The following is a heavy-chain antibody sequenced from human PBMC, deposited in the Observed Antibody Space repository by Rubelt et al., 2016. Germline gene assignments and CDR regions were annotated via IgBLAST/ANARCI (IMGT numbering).Heavy chain of an antibody. D-gene: IGHD5-18*01. CDR3: ARDGEDIDMVTVSPLGY. CDR2: IHTDTGKP. J-gene: IGHJ4*02. Sequence: QVQLVQSGSELKKPGASVKVSCKTSGYRFSTYAMNWVRQVPGKGLEWMGWIHTDTGKPTYVQGFTGRFVFSLDTSVSTAYLQLSSLKAEDTAVYYCARDGEDIDMVTVSPLGYWGQGTLVTVSS. CDR1: GYRFSTYA. V-gene: IGHV7-4-1*02.